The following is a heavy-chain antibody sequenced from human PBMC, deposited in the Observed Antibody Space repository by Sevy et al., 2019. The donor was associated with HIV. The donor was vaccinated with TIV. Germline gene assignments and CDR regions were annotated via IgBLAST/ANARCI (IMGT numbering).Heavy chain of an antibody. Sequence: AGSLRLSCTASGFTFSNFGMHWVRQVPGKELEWVTFIGYEGSDKYYAASVKGRFTISRDDSKNTLYLQMDSLRPEDTAIYYCAKDLAGPGMRYFDLWGQGALVTVSS. J-gene: IGHJ4*02. D-gene: IGHD6-13*01. CDR2: IGYEGSDK. V-gene: IGHV3-30*02. CDR3: AKDLAGPGMRYFDL. CDR1: GFTFSNFG.